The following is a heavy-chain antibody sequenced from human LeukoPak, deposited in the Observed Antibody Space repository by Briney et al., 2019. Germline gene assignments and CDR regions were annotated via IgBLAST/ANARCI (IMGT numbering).Heavy chain of an antibody. J-gene: IGHJ4*02. CDR1: GFTFSRYW. CDR3: ARDRLSFDTSGYYFEFDY. Sequence: GRSLRLSCAASGFTFSRYWMSWVRQAPGKGREWVANIKQDGSEQYYVDSVKGRFTISRDNAKNSLYLQMNSLRVDDTAIYYCARDRLSFDTSGYYFEFDYWGQGALVTVSS. CDR2: IKQDGSEQ. V-gene: IGHV3-7*01. D-gene: IGHD3-22*01.